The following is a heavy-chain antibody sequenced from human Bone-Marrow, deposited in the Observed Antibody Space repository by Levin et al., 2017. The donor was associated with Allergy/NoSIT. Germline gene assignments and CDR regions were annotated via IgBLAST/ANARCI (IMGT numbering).Heavy chain of an antibody. J-gene: IGHJ4*02. Sequence: AGESLKISCEASGFAFSDFWMTWVRQSPGKGLEWVVNISPDGNQKDYADSVRGRFTASRDNAKKSLSLQMDSLRATYTATYYCAVGAHFWGQGPLVTVSS. CDR3: AVGAHF. D-gene: IGHD3-16*01. CDR2: ISPDGNQK. V-gene: IGHV3-7*01. CDR1: GFAFSDFW.